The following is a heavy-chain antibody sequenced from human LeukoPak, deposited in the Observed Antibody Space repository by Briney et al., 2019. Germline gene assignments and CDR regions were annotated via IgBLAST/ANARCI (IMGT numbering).Heavy chain of an antibody. Sequence: SVKVSCKASGGTFSSYAISWVRQAPGQGLEWMGGIIPIFGTANYAQKFQGRVTITADESTSTAYMELSSLRSEDTAVYYCARSGYYYDSSGYYSTDYWGQGTLVTVSS. J-gene: IGHJ4*02. CDR1: GGTFSSYA. V-gene: IGHV1-69*13. CDR3: ARSGYYYDSSGYYSTDY. CDR2: IIPIFGTA. D-gene: IGHD3-22*01.